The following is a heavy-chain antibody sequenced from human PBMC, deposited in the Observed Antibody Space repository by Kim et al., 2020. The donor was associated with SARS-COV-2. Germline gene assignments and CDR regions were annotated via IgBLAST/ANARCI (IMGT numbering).Heavy chain of an antibody. CDR3: VRDGYCSRTSCYLNVFDI. D-gene: IGHD2-2*03. CDR2: INEEGSQR. CDR1: GFTFSSFW. J-gene: IGHJ3*02. V-gene: IGHV3-7*01. Sequence: GGSLRLSCAAYGFTFSSFWMSWVRQAPGKGQEWVASINEEGSQRYYLDSVKGRFTISRDNAKRSLYLQMNGLRAEDTAVHYCVRDGYCSRTSCYLNVFDIWGQGTMVSVSS.